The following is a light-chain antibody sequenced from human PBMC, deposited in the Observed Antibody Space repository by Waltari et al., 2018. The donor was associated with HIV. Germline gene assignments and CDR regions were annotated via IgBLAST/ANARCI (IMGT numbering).Light chain of an antibody. Sequence: QSALTQPASVSGSPGQSITISCTGPSTDIGSSNYLSWHQQHPGEAPKLIIPDVSDRPSGISNRFSGTKSGNTASLTISGLQTEDEADYYCSSYTSSITYVFGSGTRVTVL. CDR1: STDIGSSNY. CDR2: DVS. CDR3: SSYTSSITYV. J-gene: IGLJ1*01. V-gene: IGLV2-14*03.